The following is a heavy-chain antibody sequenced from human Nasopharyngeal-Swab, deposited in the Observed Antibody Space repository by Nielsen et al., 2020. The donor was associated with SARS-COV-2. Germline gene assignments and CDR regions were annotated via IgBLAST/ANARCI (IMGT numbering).Heavy chain of an antibody. J-gene: IGHJ4*02. CDR3: AREIMITFGGVIVESFAYFDY. CDR1: GYTLTQLS. V-gene: IGHV1-24*01. CDR2: FDPEDGET. D-gene: IGHD3-16*02. Sequence: ASVKVSCKVSGYTLTQLSMNWVRQAPGGGLEWMGAFDPEDGETIYAQKFQGRVTITADKSTSTAYMELSSLRSEDTAVYYCAREIMITFGGVIVESFAYFDYWGQGTLVTVSS.